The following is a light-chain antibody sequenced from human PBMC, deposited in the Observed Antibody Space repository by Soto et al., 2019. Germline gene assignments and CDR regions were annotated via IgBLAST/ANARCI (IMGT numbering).Light chain of an antibody. V-gene: IGKV3-15*01. CDR1: QSVGST. Sequence: IVMTQSPATLSVSPGERATLSCRASQSVGSTLAWYQQKPGQAPRLLIYGVSTRATGIPARFSGSGSGTEFTLTISSLQSEDFALYYCQQYYSWPPEGTFGQGTKVEIK. CDR2: GVS. CDR3: QQYYSWPPEGT. J-gene: IGKJ1*01.